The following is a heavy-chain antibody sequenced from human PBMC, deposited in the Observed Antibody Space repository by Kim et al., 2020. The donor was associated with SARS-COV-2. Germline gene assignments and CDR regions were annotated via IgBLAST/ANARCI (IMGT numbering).Heavy chain of an antibody. D-gene: IGHD3-9*01. CDR1: GGTFSSYA. J-gene: IGHJ4*02. CDR3: ASGYDILTGYCPLDY. V-gene: IGHV1-69*13. Sequence: SVKVSCKASGGTFSSYAISWVRQAPGQGLEWMGGIIPIFGTANYAQKFQGRVTITADESTSTAYMELSSLRSEDTAVYYCASGYDILTGYCPLDYWGQGTLVTVSS. CDR2: IIPIFGTA.